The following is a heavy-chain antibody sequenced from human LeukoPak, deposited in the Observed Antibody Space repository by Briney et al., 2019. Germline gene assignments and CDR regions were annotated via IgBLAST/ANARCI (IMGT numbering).Heavy chain of an antibody. Sequence: PSETLSLTCTVSGASNNSGSYYWAWIRQPAGTGLEWIGRIYITGSTNYNPSLKSRVTVSVDTSKNQFSLKLSSVTAADTAVYYCATMNWNDGGYYFDYWGQGTLATVSS. V-gene: IGHV4-61*02. J-gene: IGHJ4*02. CDR2: IYITGST. CDR1: GASNNSGSYY. CDR3: ATMNWNDGGYYFDY. D-gene: IGHD1-1*01.